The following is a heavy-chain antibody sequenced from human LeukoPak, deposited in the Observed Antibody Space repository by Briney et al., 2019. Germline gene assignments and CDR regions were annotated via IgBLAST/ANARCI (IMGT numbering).Heavy chain of an antibody. CDR1: GYTFTSHD. CDR3: VRTPPNWGFDY. J-gene: IGHJ4*02. Sequence: ASVKVSCKASGYTFTSHDINWVRRATGQGLEWMGWMSPNSGDTGYAQKFQGRVTMTSDSSISTAYMELSSLRSEDTAIYYCVRTPPNWGFDYWGQGTLVTVSS. D-gene: IGHD7-27*01. CDR2: MSPNSGDT. V-gene: IGHV1-8*01.